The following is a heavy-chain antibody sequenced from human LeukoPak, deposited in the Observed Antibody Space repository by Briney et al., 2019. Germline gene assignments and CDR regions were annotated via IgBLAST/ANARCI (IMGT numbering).Heavy chain of an antibody. CDR1: GGSISSYY. CDR3: ARVPYYYGSGSFFDY. J-gene: IGHJ4*02. D-gene: IGHD3-10*01. Sequence: SETLSLTCTVSGGSISSYYWSWLRQPPGKGLEWIGYIYYSGSTNYNPSLKSRVTISVDTSKNQFSLKLSSVTAADPAVYYCARVPYYYGSGSFFDYWGQGTLVTVSS. CDR2: IYYSGST. V-gene: IGHV4-59*08.